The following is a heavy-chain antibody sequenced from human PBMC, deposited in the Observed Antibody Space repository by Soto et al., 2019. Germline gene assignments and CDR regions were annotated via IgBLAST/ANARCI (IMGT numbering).Heavy chain of an antibody. CDR2: LNHNGST. V-gene: IGHV4-34*01. D-gene: IGHD2-15*01. J-gene: IGHJ4*02. Sequence: QVQLQQWGAGLLKPSETLSLTCAVYGGSFNGYSWSWIRQPPGKGLEWIGELNHNGSTNYNPSLKSRATISSDTSTNDYSRRLTSVTAAETAVECCAIHEGFCNGARCYGDSWGQGAVVTVSP. CDR1: GGSFNGYS. CDR3: AIHEGFCNGARCYGDS.